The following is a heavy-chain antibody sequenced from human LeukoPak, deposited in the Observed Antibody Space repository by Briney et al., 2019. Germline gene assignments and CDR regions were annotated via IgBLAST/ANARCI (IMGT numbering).Heavy chain of an antibody. V-gene: IGHV4-34*01. CDR2: INHSGST. CDR1: GGSFSPYY. J-gene: IGHJ4*02. CDR3: ARGGFYCGGDCYVDY. D-gene: IGHD2-21*02. Sequence: NPSETLSLTCAVYGGSFSPYYWSWIRQPPGKGLEWTGEINHSGSTNYNPSLKSRVTISVDTSKNQFSLRLSSVTAADTAVYYCARGGFYCGGDCYVDYWGQGTLVTVSS.